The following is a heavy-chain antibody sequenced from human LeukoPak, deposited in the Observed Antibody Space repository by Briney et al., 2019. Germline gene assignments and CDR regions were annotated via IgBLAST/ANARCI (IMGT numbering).Heavy chain of an antibody. V-gene: IGHV3-74*01. Sequence: GGSLRLSCAASGFTFSSYWMHWVRQAPGKGLVWVSRINSDGSSTSYADSVKGRFTISRDNAKNTLYLQMNSLRAEDTAVYYCARATFYGDLFDYWGQGTLVTVSS. D-gene: IGHD4-17*01. J-gene: IGHJ4*02. CDR1: GFTFSSYW. CDR2: INSDGSST. CDR3: ARATFYGDLFDY.